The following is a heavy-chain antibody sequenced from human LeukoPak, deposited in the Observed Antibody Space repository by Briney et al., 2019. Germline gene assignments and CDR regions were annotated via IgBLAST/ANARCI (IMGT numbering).Heavy chain of an antibody. CDR1: GYTFTSYG. V-gene: IGHV1-18*01. Sequence: ASVKVSCKTSGYTFTSYGISWVRQAPGQGLEWMGWISAYNDNTNYAQKLQDRVTMTTDTSTSTAYMELRSLRSDDTAVYCCARSPGGAGGGLNWFDPWGQGTLVTVSS. CDR3: ARSPGGAGGGLNWFDP. J-gene: IGHJ5*02. CDR2: ISAYNDNT. D-gene: IGHD1-26*01.